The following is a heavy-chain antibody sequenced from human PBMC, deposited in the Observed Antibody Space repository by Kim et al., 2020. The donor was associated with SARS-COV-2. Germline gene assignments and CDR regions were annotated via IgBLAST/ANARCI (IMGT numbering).Heavy chain of an antibody. Sequence: SETLSLTCAVSGASFSGSYWSWIRQPPGKGLEWIGEIYYSGSTNYNPSLMSRVTILVDTSKNQFSLNLNSVTAADTAIYYCARLTQWQRRNRYYGLDYWGQGTAVTVSS. V-gene: IGHV4-34*01. CDR2: IYYSGST. CDR1: GASFSGSY. J-gene: IGHJ6*02. D-gene: IGHD6-19*01. CDR3: ARLTQWQRRNRYYGLDY.